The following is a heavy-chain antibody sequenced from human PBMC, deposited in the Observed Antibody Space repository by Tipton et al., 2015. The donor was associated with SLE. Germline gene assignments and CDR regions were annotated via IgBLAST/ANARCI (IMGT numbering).Heavy chain of an antibody. Sequence: SLRLSCAASGFTFDDYAMHWVRQAPGKGLEWVSGISWNSGSIGYADSVKGRFTISRDNAKNTLYLQMNSLRAEDTAVYYCARDRGNWNYVAFDIWGQGTMVTVSS. V-gene: IGHV3-9*01. CDR1: GFTFDDYA. D-gene: IGHD1-7*01. CDR2: ISWNSGSI. CDR3: ARDRGNWNYVAFDI. J-gene: IGHJ3*02.